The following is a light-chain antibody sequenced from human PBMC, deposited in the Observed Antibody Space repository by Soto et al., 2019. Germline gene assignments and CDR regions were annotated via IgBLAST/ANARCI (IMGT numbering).Light chain of an antibody. CDR1: SSDVGRYNY. CDR3: SSYTSSSTVV. CDR2: DVS. Sequence: QSALTQPASVSGSPGQSITISRTGTSSDVGRYNYVSWCQQHPGKAPKLIIYDVSNRPSGVSNRFSGSKSGNTASLTISGLQAEDEADYYCSSYTSSSTVVFGGGTKVTVL. J-gene: IGLJ2*01. V-gene: IGLV2-14*01.